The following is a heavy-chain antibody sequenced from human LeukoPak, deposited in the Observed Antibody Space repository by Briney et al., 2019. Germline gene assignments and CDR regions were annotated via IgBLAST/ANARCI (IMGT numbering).Heavy chain of an antibody. CDR1: GYTFTSYA. D-gene: IGHD3-10*01. CDR2: INAGNGNT. J-gene: IGHJ3*02. CDR3: ARVVRGVISPIDNAFDI. V-gene: IGHV1-3*01. Sequence: ASVKVSCKASGYTFTSYAMRWVRQAPGQRLEWMGWINAGNGNTKYSQKFQGRVTITRDTSASTAYMELSSLRSEDTAVYYCARVVRGVISPIDNAFDIWGQGTMVTVSS.